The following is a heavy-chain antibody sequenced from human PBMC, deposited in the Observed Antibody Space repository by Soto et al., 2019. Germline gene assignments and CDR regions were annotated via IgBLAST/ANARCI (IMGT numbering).Heavy chain of an antibody. Sequence: ASETLSLTCTLSGASISSGGYYWNWIRQHPGKGLEWIGHIYNSGSALYNPSLKSRVTISVATSRNQFSLKLSSVTAADTAVYYCARSPYYYDSSGYYFDSWGQGTLVTVSS. CDR1: GASISSGGYY. J-gene: IGHJ4*02. CDR2: IYNSGSA. CDR3: ARSPYYYDSSGYYFDS. V-gene: IGHV4-31*03. D-gene: IGHD3-22*01.